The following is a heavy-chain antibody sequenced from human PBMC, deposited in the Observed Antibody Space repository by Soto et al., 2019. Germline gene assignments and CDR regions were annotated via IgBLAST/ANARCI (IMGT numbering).Heavy chain of an antibody. D-gene: IGHD6-19*01. J-gene: IGHJ3*02. V-gene: IGHV3-30-3*01. Sequence: QVQLVESGGGVVQPGRSLRLSCAASGFTFSSYAMHWVRQAPGKGLEWVAVISYDGSNKYYADSVKGRFTISRDNSKNTLYLQMNSLRAEDTAVYYCARVLGGWPSTGAFDIWGQGTMVTVSS. CDR1: GFTFSSYA. CDR2: ISYDGSNK. CDR3: ARVLGGWPSTGAFDI.